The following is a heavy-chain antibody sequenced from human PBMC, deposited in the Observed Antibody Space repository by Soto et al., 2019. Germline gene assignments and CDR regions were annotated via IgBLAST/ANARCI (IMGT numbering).Heavy chain of an antibody. CDR3: ARHAERSDDTAMVKEEKYWFDP. D-gene: IGHD5-18*01. V-gene: IGHV4-59*08. J-gene: IGHJ5*02. CDR1: GGSISSYY. Sequence: PSETLSLTCTVSGGSISSYYWSWIRQPPGKGLEWIGYIYYSGSTNYNPSLKSRVTISVDTSKNQFSLKLSSVTAADTAVYYCARHAERSDDTAMVKEEKYWFDPWGQGTPVTVSS. CDR2: IYYSGST.